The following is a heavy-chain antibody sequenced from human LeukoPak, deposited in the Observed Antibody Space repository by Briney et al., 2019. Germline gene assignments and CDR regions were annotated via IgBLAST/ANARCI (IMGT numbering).Heavy chain of an antibody. CDR1: GFTFSSYA. D-gene: IGHD4-23*01. CDR3: TTDSYVTPRTRVFNWFDP. Sequence: GGSLRLSCAASGFTFSSYAMSWVRQAPGKGLEWVSAISGSGGSTYYADSVKGRFTISGDNSKNTLYLQMNSLRAEDTAMYYCTTDSYVTPRTRVFNWFDPWGQGTLVTVSS. J-gene: IGHJ5*02. V-gene: IGHV3-23*01. CDR2: ISGSGGST.